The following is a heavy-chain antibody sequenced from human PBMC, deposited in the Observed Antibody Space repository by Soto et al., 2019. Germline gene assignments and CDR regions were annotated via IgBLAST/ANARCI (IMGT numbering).Heavy chain of an antibody. J-gene: IGHJ6*02. Sequence: PGGSLRLSCAASGFTFSSYGMHWVRQAPGKGLEWVAVISYDGSNKYYADSVKGRFTISRDNSKNTLYLQMNSLRAEDTAVYYCAKDYDFWSGYTPDYYYGMDVWGQGTTVTVSS. V-gene: IGHV3-30*18. CDR3: AKDYDFWSGYTPDYYYGMDV. D-gene: IGHD3-3*01. CDR2: ISYDGSNK. CDR1: GFTFSSYG.